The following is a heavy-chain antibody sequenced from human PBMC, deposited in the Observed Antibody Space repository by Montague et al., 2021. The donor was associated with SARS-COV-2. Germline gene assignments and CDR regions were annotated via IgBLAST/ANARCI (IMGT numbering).Heavy chain of an antibody. CDR3: ARDRSDFGAGRQGTIDF. CDR1: GDSITNYY. J-gene: IGHJ4*02. Sequence: SETLSLTCTVSGDSITNYYWSWIRQPAGKGLEWIGRMHYTGKTNFSPSFSSRLTMSADTSKNQFSLKLTSVTAADTAIYFCARDRSDFGAGRQGTIDFWGQGTLVTVSS. D-gene: IGHD3-10*01. V-gene: IGHV4-4*07. CDR2: MHYTGKT.